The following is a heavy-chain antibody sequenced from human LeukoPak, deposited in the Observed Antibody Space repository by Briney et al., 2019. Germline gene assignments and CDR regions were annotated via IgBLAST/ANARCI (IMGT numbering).Heavy chain of an antibody. CDR1: GASISSSSYY. V-gene: IGHV4-61*05. Sequence: SETLSLTCTVSGASISSSSYYWSWIRQPPGKGLEWIGYIYYSGSTNYNPSLKSRVTISVDTSKNQFSLKLSSVTAADTAVYYCARHSPWDSSGYYLDYWGQGTLVTVSS. CDR2: IYYSGST. J-gene: IGHJ4*02. D-gene: IGHD3-22*01. CDR3: ARHSPWDSSGYYLDY.